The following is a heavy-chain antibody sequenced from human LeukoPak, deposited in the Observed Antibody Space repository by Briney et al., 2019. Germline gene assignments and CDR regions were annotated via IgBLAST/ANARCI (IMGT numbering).Heavy chain of an antibody. CDR2: INSDGSST. Sequence: GGSLRLSCAASGFTFSSYWMHWVRQAPGKGLVWVSRINSDGSSTNYADSVEGRFTISRDNAKNTLYLQMNSLRAEDTAVYYCARAQHSGYERYQYYFDYWGQGTLVTVSS. J-gene: IGHJ4*02. CDR3: ARAQHSGYERYQYYFDY. D-gene: IGHD5-12*01. CDR1: GFTFSSYW. V-gene: IGHV3-74*01.